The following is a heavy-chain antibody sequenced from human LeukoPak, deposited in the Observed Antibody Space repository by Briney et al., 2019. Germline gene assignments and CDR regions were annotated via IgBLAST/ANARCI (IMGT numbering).Heavy chain of an antibody. CDR1: GGSISSSNYY. Sequence: SETLSLTCTVSGGSISSSNYYWGWIRQPPGKGLEWIGSIYYSGSTYYNPSLKSRVTISVDTSKNQFSLKLSSVTAADTAVYYCARGGIAVAGTGARFDPWGQGTLVTVSS. CDR2: IYYSGST. V-gene: IGHV4-39*07. J-gene: IGHJ5*02. CDR3: ARGGIAVAGTGARFDP. D-gene: IGHD6-19*01.